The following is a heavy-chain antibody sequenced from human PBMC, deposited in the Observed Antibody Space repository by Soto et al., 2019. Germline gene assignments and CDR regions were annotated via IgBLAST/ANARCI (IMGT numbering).Heavy chain of an antibody. D-gene: IGHD6-19*01. Sequence: LRLSCAASGFTVSSNYMSWVRQAPGKGLEWVSVIYSGGSTYYADSVKGRFTISRDNSKNTLYLQMNSLRAEDTAVYYCARDQRGSSGSNNYYYYGMDVWGQGTTVTVSS. CDR2: IYSGGST. V-gene: IGHV3-53*01. CDR1: GFTVSSNY. CDR3: ARDQRGSSGSNNYYYYGMDV. J-gene: IGHJ6*02.